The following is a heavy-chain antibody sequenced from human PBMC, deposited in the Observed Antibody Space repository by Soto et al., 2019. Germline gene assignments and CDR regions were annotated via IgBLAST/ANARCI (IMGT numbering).Heavy chain of an antibody. J-gene: IGHJ3*02. CDR3: AKSEAFLEWFLGAFDI. D-gene: IGHD3-3*02. CDR2: ISGSGGST. V-gene: IGHV3-23*01. CDR1: GFTFSSYA. Sequence: GGSLRLSCAASGFTFSSYAMSWVRQAPGKGLQWVSTISGSGGSTYYADSVKGRFTISRDNSKNTLYLQMNGLRAEDTAAFYCAKSEAFLEWFLGAFDIWGQGTMVT.